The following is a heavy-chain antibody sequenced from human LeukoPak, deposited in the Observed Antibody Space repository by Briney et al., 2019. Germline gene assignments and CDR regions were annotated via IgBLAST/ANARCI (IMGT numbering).Heavy chain of an antibody. CDR2: IKQDGSEK. CDR3: AKDFQLWSTITNFDY. CDR1: GFTFSSYW. Sequence: GGSLRLSCAASGFTFSSYWMSWVRQAPGKGLEWVANIKQDGSEKYYVDSVKGRFTISRDNAKNSLYLQMNSLRAEDTAVYYCAKDFQLWSTITNFDYWGQGTLVTVSS. V-gene: IGHV3-7*01. J-gene: IGHJ4*02. D-gene: IGHD5-18*01.